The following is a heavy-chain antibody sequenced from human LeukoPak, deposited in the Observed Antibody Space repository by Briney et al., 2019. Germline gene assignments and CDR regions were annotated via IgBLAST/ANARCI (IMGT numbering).Heavy chain of an antibody. CDR1: ACSISSYY. D-gene: IGHD3-9*01. CDR2: IYYSGST. V-gene: IGHV4-59*01. J-gene: IGHJ4*02. Sequence: ASETLSLTCTVSACSISSYYWSWIRQPPGKGLEWIGYIYYSGSTNYNPSLKSRVTISVDTSKNQFSLKLSSVTAADTAVYYCARAIGYFDAAGAFGYWGQGTLVTVSS. CDR3: ARAIGYFDAAGAFGY.